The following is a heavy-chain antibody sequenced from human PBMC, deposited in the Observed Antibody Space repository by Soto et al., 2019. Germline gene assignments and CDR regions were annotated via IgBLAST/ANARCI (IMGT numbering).Heavy chain of an antibody. CDR2: ISSSSSYI. J-gene: IGHJ5*02. D-gene: IGHD2-2*01. CDR3: ATDIVVVPAALKSNWFDP. V-gene: IGHV3-21*01. CDR1: GFTFSSYS. Sequence: GGSLRLSCAASGFTFSSYSMNWVRQAPGKGLEWVSSISSSSSYIYYADSVKGRFTISRDNAKNSLYLQMNSLRAEDTAVYYCATDIVVVPAALKSNWFDPWGQGTLVTVSS.